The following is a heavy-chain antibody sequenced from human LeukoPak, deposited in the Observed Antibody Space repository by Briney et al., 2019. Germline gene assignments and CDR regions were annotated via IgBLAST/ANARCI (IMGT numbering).Heavy chain of an antibody. V-gene: IGHV4-59*01. CDR1: GGSISSYY. CDR2: IYYSGST. CDR3: ARSTMVRGVIDRFDY. D-gene: IGHD3-10*01. Sequence: SETLSLTCTVSGGSISSYYGSWIRQPPGKGLEWIGYIYYSGSTNYNPSLKSRVTIAVDTSKNQFSLKLSSVTAADTAVYYCARSTMVRGVIDRFDYWGQGTLVTVSS. J-gene: IGHJ4*02.